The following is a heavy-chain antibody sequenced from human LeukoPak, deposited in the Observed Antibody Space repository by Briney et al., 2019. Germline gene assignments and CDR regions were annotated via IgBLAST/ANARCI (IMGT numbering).Heavy chain of an antibody. CDR2: ISAYNGNT. J-gene: IGHJ4*02. D-gene: IGHD2-2*01. CDR3: ARESRAVVPAAPFDY. V-gene: IGHV1-18*01. CDR1: GYTFTTYV. Sequence: ASVKVSFKTSGYTFTTYVFNWVRQAPGQGLEWMGWISAYNGNTNYAQKLQGRVTMTTDTSTSTAYMELRSLRSDDTAVYYCARESRAVVPAAPFDYWGQGTLVTVSS.